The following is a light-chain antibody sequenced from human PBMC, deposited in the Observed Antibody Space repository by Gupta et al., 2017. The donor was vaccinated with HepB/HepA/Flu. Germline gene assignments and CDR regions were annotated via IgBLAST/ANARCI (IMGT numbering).Light chain of an antibody. J-gene: IGKJ3*01. V-gene: IGKV3-11*01. CDR1: QSVSTY. Sequence: IVLTQSPATLSLSPGERATLSCRASQSVSTYLAWYQQKPGQAPRLLIYDTSNRATGIPARFSGSGSGTDFTLTISSLEPEDFAVYYCQQRNNWPLFTFGPGTKVEIK. CDR3: QQRNNWPLFT. CDR2: DTS.